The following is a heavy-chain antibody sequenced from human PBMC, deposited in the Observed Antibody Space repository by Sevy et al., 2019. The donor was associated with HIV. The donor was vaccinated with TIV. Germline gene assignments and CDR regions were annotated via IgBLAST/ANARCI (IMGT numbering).Heavy chain of an antibody. D-gene: IGHD3-16*01. CDR3: ARDRGGKTAEGYYFDY. CDR1: GFTFSSDG. J-gene: IGHJ4*02. V-gene: IGHV3-33*01. Sequence: GGSLRLSCVASGFTFSSDGMHWVRQAPGKGLEWVAVIWYDGSKKYYADSVKGRFTISRDNSKNTLYLQMNSLRAEDTAVYYCARDRGGKTAEGYYFDYWGQGTLVTVSS. CDR2: IWYDGSKK.